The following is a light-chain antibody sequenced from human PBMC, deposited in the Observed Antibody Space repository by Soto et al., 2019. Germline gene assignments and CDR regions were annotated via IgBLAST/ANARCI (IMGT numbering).Light chain of an antibody. Sequence: QSALTQPPSVSGAPGQRVTISCTGSSSNIGADNDVHWYQQLPGTAPNLLIYGNSNRPSGVPDRFSGSKSGTSASLAITGLQTEDEADYYCQSYDSSLSGVVFGGGTKVTVL. CDR2: GNS. V-gene: IGLV1-40*01. CDR3: QSYDSSLSGVV. CDR1: SSNIGADND. J-gene: IGLJ2*01.